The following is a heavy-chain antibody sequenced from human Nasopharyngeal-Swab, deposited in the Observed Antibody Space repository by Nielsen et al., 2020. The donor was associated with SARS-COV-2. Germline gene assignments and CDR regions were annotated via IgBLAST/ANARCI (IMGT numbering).Heavy chain of an antibody. Sequence: GGSLRLSCTASGFTFSSYEMNWVRQAPGKGLEWVSYISSSGSTIYYVDSVKGRFTTPRDNAKNSLFLQMNSLRAEDTAVYYCAIRGYGSGSYRLYYYYGMDVWGQGTTVTVSS. J-gene: IGHJ6*02. V-gene: IGHV3-48*03. CDR2: ISSSGSTI. D-gene: IGHD3-10*01. CDR1: GFTFSSYE. CDR3: AIRGYGSGSYRLYYYYGMDV.